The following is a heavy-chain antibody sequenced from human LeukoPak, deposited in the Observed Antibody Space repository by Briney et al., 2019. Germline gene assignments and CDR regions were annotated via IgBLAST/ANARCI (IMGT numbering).Heavy chain of an antibody. CDR3: ARGAVYYMDI. J-gene: IGHJ6*03. CDR1: GFTFSSYA. V-gene: IGHV3-64*01. Sequence: GGSLRLSCAASGFTFSSYAMHWVRQAPGKGLEYVSAISSNGGSTYYANSVKGRFTISRDNSKNTLYLQMGSLRAEDMAVYYCARGAVYYMDIWGKGTTVTISS. D-gene: IGHD6-19*01. CDR2: ISSNGGST.